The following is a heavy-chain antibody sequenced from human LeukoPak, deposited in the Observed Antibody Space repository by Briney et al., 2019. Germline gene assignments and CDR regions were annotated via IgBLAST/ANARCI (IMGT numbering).Heavy chain of an antibody. J-gene: IGHJ5*02. Sequence: PGGSLRLSCAASGFTFSNYAMTWVRQAPGKGLEWVLGISGSGGNTYYADSVKGRFTISRDNSKKTLHLQMNSLRAEDTAVYYCAKGGRDTGGNWFDPWGQGTLVTVSS. D-gene: IGHD2-8*02. CDR1: GFTFSNYA. V-gene: IGHV3-23*01. CDR2: ISGSGGNT. CDR3: AKGGRDTGGNWFDP.